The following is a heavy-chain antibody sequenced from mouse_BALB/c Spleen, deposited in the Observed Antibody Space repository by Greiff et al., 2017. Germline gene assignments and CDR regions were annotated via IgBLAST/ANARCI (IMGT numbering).Heavy chain of an antibody. V-gene: IGHV1-4*02. J-gene: IGHJ2*01. D-gene: IGHD2-4*01. CDR2: INPSSGYT. CDR1: GYTFTSYT. CDR3: ARDDYDAY. Sequence: QVQLQQSAAELARPGASVKMSCKASGYTFTSYTMHWVKQRPGQGLEWIGYINPSSGYTEYNQNFKDKTTLTADKSSSTAYMQLSSLTSEDSAVYYCARDDYDAYWGQGTTRTVSS.